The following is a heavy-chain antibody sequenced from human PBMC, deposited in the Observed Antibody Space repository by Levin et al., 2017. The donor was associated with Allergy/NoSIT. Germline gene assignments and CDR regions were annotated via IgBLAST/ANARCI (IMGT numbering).Heavy chain of an antibody. D-gene: IGHD2-2*01. Sequence: PGGSLRLSCAASGFTFSSYAMHWVRQAPGKGLEWVAVISYDGSNKYYADSVKGRFTISRDNSKNTLYLQMNSLRAEDTAVYYCARDRIEHIVVVPAATVYYGMDVWGQGTTVTVSS. J-gene: IGHJ6*02. V-gene: IGHV3-30*04. CDR3: ARDRIEHIVVVPAATVYYGMDV. CDR1: GFTFSSYA. CDR2: ISYDGSNK.